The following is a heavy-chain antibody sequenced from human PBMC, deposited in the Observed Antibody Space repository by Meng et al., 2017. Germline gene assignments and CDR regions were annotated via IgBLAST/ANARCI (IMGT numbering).Heavy chain of an antibody. CDR3: TTAGYSYDDY. V-gene: IGHV3-15*01. D-gene: IGHD5-18*01. J-gene: IGHJ4*02. Sequence: GESLKISCAASGFTFSDAWMSWVRQAPGKGLEWVGRIKSKTDGGTTDYAAPVKGRFTISRDDSKNTLYLQMNSLKTEDTAVYYCTTAGYSYDDYWGQGTLVTVSS. CDR1: GFTFSDAW. CDR2: IKSKTDGGTT.